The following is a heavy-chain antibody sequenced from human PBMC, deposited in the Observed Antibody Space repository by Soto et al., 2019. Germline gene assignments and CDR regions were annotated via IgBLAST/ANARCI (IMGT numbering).Heavy chain of an antibody. CDR2: INAGNGNT. CDR1: GYTFTSYA. J-gene: IGHJ4*02. D-gene: IGHD2-21*02. V-gene: IGHV1-3*05. Sequence: QVQLVQSGAEEKKPGASVKVSCKASGYTFTSYAMHWVRQAPGQRLEWMGWINAGNGNTKYSQKFQGRVTITRDTSASTAHMKLSILRSEDTAVYYCARSCVVVTALDYWGQGTLVSVSS. CDR3: ARSCVVVTALDY.